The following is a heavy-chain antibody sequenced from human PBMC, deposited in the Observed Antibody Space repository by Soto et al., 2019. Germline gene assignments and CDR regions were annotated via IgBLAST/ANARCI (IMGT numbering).Heavy chain of an antibody. CDR2: INPSGGST. Sequence: ASVEVSCKASGYTFTSYYIHWVRQAPGQGLEWMGIINPSGGSTSYAQKFQGRVTMTRDTSTSTVYMELSSLRSEDTAVYYCARIAAAGNAVDYWSQGTLVTVSS. D-gene: IGHD6-13*01. CDR1: GYTFTSYY. J-gene: IGHJ4*02. CDR3: ARIAAAGNAVDY. V-gene: IGHV1-46*01.